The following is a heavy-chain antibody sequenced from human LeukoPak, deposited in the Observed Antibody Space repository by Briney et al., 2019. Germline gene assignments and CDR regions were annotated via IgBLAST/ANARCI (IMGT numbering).Heavy chain of an antibody. V-gene: IGHV4-30-4*01. CDR3: ARDYGDYVLDY. CDR1: GGSISSGDYY. Sequence: PSETLSLTCTVSGGSISSGDYYWSWIRQPPGKGLEWIGYIYYSGSTYYNPSLRSRVTISVDTSKNQFSLKLSSVTAADTAVYYCARDYGDYVLDYWGQGTLVTVSS. J-gene: IGHJ4*02. CDR2: IYYSGST. D-gene: IGHD4-17*01.